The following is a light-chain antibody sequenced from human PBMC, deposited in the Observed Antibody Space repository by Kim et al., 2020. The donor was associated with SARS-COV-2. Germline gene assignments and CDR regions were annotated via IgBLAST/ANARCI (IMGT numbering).Light chain of an antibody. J-gene: IGLJ1*01. Sequence: VTISCTGSSSQLGAGYDVHWYQQLPGTAPKLLIYGNSNRPSGVPDRFSGSKSGTSASLAITGLQAEDEADYYCQSYDSSLSGRYVFGTGTKVTVL. V-gene: IGLV1-40*01. CDR1: SSQLGAGYD. CDR3: QSYDSSLSGRYV. CDR2: GNS.